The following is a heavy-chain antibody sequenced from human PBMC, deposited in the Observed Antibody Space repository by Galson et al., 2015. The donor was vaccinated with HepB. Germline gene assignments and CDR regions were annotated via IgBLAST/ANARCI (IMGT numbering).Heavy chain of an antibody. D-gene: IGHD3-22*01. CDR2: ISGSGGRT. Sequence: SLRLSCAASGFTFNDYAMNWVRQGPGKGLEWVSAISGSGGRTHFADSVKGRFTISRDNSKNTLYLQMNSLRGEDPAVYYCAKGPPYVHSGYYYNWYFDLWGRGTLLTVSS. V-gene: IGHV3-23*01. CDR3: AKGPPYVHSGYYYNWYFDL. CDR1: GFTFNDYA. J-gene: IGHJ2*01.